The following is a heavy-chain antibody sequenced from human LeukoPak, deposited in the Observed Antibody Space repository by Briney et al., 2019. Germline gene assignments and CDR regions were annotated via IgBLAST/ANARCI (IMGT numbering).Heavy chain of an antibody. V-gene: IGHV1-69*04. CDR3: ARDRRDGYNYLMAFDY. D-gene: IGHD5-24*01. J-gene: IGHJ4*02. Sequence: SVKVTCKASGGTFSSYTISWVRQAPGQGLEWMGRIIPILGIANYAQKFQGRVTITADKSTSTAYMELSSLRSEDTAVYYCARDRRDGYNYLMAFDYWGQGTLVTVSS. CDR1: GGTFSSYT. CDR2: IIPILGIA.